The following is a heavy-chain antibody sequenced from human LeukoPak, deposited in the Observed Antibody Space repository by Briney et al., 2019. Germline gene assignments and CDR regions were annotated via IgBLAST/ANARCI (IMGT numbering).Heavy chain of an antibody. J-gene: IGHJ4*02. CDR2: IKNDGAVK. V-gene: IGHV3-7*01. CDR3: AKDSYSKGDF. Sequence: GGSLRLSCAASGFTFSSYGMHWVRQAPGKGLEWVANIKNDGAVKNYVDSVKGRFTISRDNAKNSLYLQMNSLRAEDTAVYYCAKDSYSKGDFWGQGLLVTVSS. D-gene: IGHD6-13*01. CDR1: GFTFSSYG.